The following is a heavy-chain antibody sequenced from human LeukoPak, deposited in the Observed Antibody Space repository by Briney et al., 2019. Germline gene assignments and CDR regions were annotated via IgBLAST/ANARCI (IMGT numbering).Heavy chain of an antibody. V-gene: IGHV4-34*01. D-gene: IGHD3-3*01. Sequence: SETLSLTCAVYGGSFSGYYWSWIRQPPGKGLEWIGEINHSGSTNYNPSLKSRVTISVDTSKNQFSLKLSSVTAADTAVYYCARPIQTYYDFWSGRGAHDWFDPWGQGTLVTVSS. CDR2: INHSGST. J-gene: IGHJ5*02. CDR3: ARPIQTYYDFWSGRGAHDWFDP. CDR1: GGSFSGYY.